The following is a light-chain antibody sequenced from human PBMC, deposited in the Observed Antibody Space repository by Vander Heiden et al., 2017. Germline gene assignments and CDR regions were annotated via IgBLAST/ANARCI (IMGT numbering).Light chain of an antibody. Sequence: DIKMTQSPSSMSASVGDRVTITCRASHGISSYLNWYQQKPGKAPKLLIYAASSLQSGVPSRFSGSGSGTDFTLTISSLQPEDFASYYCQQSYSRGLTFGGGTKVEIK. V-gene: IGKV1-39*01. CDR1: HGISSY. J-gene: IGKJ4*01. CDR3: QQSYSRGLT. CDR2: AAS.